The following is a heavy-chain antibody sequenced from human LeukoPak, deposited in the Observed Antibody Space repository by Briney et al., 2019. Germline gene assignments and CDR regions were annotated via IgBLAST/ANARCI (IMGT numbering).Heavy chain of an antibody. V-gene: IGHV3-7*01. Sequence: PGGSLRLSCAASGFTFSSYWMSWARQAPGKGLEWVANIKQDGSEKYYVDSVKGRFTISRDNAKNSLYLQMNSLRAEDTAVYYCARVEQWETYAGGFDYWGQGTLVTVSS. D-gene: IGHD1-26*01. CDR1: GFTFSSYW. CDR2: IKQDGSEK. J-gene: IGHJ4*02. CDR3: ARVEQWETYAGGFDY.